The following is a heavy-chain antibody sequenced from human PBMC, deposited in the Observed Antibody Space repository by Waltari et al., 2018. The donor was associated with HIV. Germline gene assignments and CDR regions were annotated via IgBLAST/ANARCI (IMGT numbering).Heavy chain of an antibody. CDR3: ARGGSGYYYVYFDY. CDR1: GGTFSSYT. D-gene: IGHD3-22*01. Sequence: QVQLVQSGAEVKKPGSSVKVSCKASGGTFSSYTISWVRQAPGQGLEWMGRIIPILGIANYAQKFQGRVTITADKSTSTAYMELSSLRSEDTAVYYCARGGSGYYYVYFDYWGQGTLVTVSS. CDR2: IIPILGIA. J-gene: IGHJ4*02. V-gene: IGHV1-69*02.